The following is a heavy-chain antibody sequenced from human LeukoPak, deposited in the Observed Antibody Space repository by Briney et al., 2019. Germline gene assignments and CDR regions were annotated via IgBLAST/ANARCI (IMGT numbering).Heavy chain of an antibody. CDR2: IYSSGTT. D-gene: IGHD1-7*01. Sequence: SETLSLTCAVSGGAISSSSYYWGWIRPPPGKGLECIGNIYSSGTTYDNPSLKSRVTISIDTSKSQVSLRLSSVTAADTAVYYCVQNIPGTIERWGKGTLVTVSS. V-gene: IGHV4-39*01. CDR3: VQNIPGTIER. J-gene: IGHJ1*01. CDR1: GGAISSSSYY.